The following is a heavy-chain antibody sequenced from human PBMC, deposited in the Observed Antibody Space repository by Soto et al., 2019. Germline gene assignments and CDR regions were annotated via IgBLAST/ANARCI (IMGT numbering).Heavy chain of an antibody. CDR2: IIPILGIA. V-gene: IGHV1-69*02. CDR1: GGTFSSYT. Sequence: QVQLVQSGAEVKKPGSSVKVSCKASGGTFSSYTISWVRQAPGQGLEWMGRIIPILGIANYAQKFQGRVTITADKCTSTAFMVLSSLRSADTAVYYRTIYYCTSNSFYFEGDMDVWGQGTTVTVSS. D-gene: IGHD2-2*01. J-gene: IGHJ6*02. CDR3: TIYYCTSNSFYFEGDMDV.